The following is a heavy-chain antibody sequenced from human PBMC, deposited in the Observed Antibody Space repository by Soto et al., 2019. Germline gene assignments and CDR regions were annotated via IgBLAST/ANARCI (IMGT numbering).Heavy chain of an antibody. CDR1: GGTISSYH. J-gene: IGHJ3*02. V-gene: IGHV4-59*01. CDR2: IYYTGST. Sequence: QVQLQESGPGLVKPSETLSLTCSISGGTISSYHWSWIRQTPGKGLEWIGHIYYTGSTTYNPSLQSRVTISVDTSKIQFSLELNSVTAADTALYYCARDRGDSYGPRAFDIWGQGTMVTVSS. D-gene: IGHD5-18*01. CDR3: ARDRGDSYGPRAFDI.